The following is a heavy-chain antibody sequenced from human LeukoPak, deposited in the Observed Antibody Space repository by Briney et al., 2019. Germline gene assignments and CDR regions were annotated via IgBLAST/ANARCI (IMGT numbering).Heavy chain of an antibody. D-gene: IGHD3-22*01. CDR1: GFTFSSYS. V-gene: IGHV3-21*01. J-gene: IGHJ4*02. CDR2: IGTRCTSI. Sequence: GGSLRLSCAASGFTFSSYSMNWVRQTPGKGLEWVSSIGTRCTSIYYADSVKGRFTISRDNAKNALYLQMNSLRAEDTAVYYCARGGGSGYYYGDFDYWGQGTLVTVSS. CDR3: ARGGGSGYYYGDFDY.